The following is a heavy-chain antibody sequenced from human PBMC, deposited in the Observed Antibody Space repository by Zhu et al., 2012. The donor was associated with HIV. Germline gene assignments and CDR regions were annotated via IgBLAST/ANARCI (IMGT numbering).Heavy chain of an antibody. CDR1: GGSFSGYY. J-gene: IGHJ2*01. CDR3: ARHVVRGRTKYWYFDL. D-gene: IGHD3-10*01. CDR2: INHSGST. Sequence: QVQLQQWGAGLLKPSETLSLTCAVYGGSFSGYYWSWIRQPPGKGLEWIGEINHSGSTNYNPSLKSRVTISVDTSKNQFSLKLSSVTAADTAVYYCARHVVRGRTKYWYFDLWGRGTLVTVSS. V-gene: IGHV4-34*01.